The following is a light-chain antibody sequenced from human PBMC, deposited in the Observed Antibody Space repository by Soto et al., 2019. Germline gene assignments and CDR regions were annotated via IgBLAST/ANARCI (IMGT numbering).Light chain of an antibody. CDR2: GAS. V-gene: IGKV3-20*01. Sequence: EVVLTQSPDTLSLPPGEIATLSCSASQSVSSSYLAWYQQKPGQAPRLLIYGASSRATGVPDRFSGSGSGTDFPLTISRLEPEDFAVYYCQQYGNSPLNFGGGTKVDIK. CDR3: QQYGNSPLN. J-gene: IGKJ4*01. CDR1: QSVSSSY.